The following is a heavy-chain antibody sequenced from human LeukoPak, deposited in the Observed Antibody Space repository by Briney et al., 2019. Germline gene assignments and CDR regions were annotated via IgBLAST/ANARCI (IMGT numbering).Heavy chain of an antibody. CDR2: ISAYNGNT. V-gene: IGHV1-18*01. D-gene: IGHD2-15*01. J-gene: IGHJ5*02. Sequence: GASVKVSCKASGYTFTSYGISWVRQAPGQGLELMGWISAYNGNTKYAQKVLGRVTMTTDTSTSTAYMELRSLRSDDTAVYYCARGGLVVVVAATPSTTPGLLHWLDPWGQGTLVSVSS. CDR3: ARGGLVVVVAATPSTTPGLLHWLDP. CDR1: GYTFTSYG.